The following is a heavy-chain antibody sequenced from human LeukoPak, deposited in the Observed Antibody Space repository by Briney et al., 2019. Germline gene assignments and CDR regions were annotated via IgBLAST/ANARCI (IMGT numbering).Heavy chain of an antibody. CDR2: IKQDGSEK. D-gene: IGHD1-26*01. V-gene: IGHV3-7*01. CDR3: VRVGANDY. J-gene: IGHJ4*02. Sequence: PGGSLRLSCAASGFTFSSYWKSWVRQAPGKGLEWVANIKQDGSEKYYVDSVKGRFTISRDNAKNSLYLQMNSLRAEDTAVYYCVRVGANDYWGQGTLVTVSS. CDR1: GFTFSSYW.